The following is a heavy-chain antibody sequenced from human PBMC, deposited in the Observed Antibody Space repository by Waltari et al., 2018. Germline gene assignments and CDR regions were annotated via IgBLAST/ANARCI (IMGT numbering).Heavy chain of an antibody. V-gene: IGHV1-69-2*01. D-gene: IGHD2-21*01. CDR2: VDPEDGET. J-gene: IGHJ4*02. Sequence: EVQLVQSGAEVKKPGATVKISCKASGYTFTDYYMHWVQQAPGKGLEWMGRVDPEDGETIYAEKFQGRGTITADTSTDTAYMELSSLRSEDTAVYYCAVFGEVVIASARYYFDYWGQGTLVTVSS. CDR1: GYTFTDYY. CDR3: AVFGEVVIASARYYFDY.